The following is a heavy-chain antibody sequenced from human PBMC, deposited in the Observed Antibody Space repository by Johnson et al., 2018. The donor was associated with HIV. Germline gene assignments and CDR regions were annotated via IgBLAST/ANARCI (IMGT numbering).Heavy chain of an antibody. J-gene: IGHJ3*02. CDR1: GFTFSSYA. CDR3: AKDRTGAYSGVSCYRWGTFDI. Sequence: EVQLVESGGGVVQPGRSLRLSCAASGFTFSSYAMHWVRQAPGKGLEWVSAISGSGGSTYYADSVKGRFTISRDNSKNTLYLQMNSLRAEDTAVYYRAKDRTGAYSGVSCYRWGTFDIWGQGTMVTVSS. D-gene: IGHD2-15*01. V-gene: IGHV3-23*04. CDR2: ISGSGGST.